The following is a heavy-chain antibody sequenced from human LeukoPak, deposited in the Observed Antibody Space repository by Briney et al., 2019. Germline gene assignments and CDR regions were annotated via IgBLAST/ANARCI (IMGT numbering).Heavy chain of an antibody. CDR1: GFTFSSYS. D-gene: IGHD3-16*02. Sequence: GGSLRLSCAASGFTFSSYSMNWVRQAPGKGLEWVSYISSSSSTIYYADSVKGRFTISRDNAKNSLYLQMNSLRAEDTAVYYCARDVLDDYVWGSYRFSEDYWGQGTLVTVSS. J-gene: IGHJ4*02. CDR2: ISSSSSTI. CDR3: ARDVLDDYVWGSYRFSEDY. V-gene: IGHV3-48*04.